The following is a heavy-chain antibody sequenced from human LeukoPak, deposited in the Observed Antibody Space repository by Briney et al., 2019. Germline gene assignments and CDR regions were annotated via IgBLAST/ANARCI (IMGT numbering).Heavy chain of an antibody. J-gene: IGHJ4*02. CDR1: GFTFSKSW. CDR2: IQTKSYGGTT. CDR3: TTDGDANWN. Sequence: GGSLRLSCAASGFTFSKSWMSWVRQAPVRGLEWVGRIQTKSYGGTTDYGAPVKGRFTISRDDSKNTLYLQMDSLKSEDTAVYFCTTDGDANWNWGQGTLVTVSS. D-gene: IGHD1-20*01. V-gene: IGHV3-15*01.